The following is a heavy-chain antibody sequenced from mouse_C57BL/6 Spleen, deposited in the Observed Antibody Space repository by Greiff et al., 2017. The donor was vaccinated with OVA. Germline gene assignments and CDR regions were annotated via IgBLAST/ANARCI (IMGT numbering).Heavy chain of an antibody. CDR3: ARGGLRLDY. J-gene: IGHJ2*01. D-gene: IGHD1-1*01. CDR2: INYDGSST. Sequence: EVQLQESEGGLVQPGSSMKLSCTASGFTFSDYYMAWVRQVPEKGLEWVANINYDGSSTYYLDSLKSRFIISRDNAKNILYLQMSSLKSEDTATYYCARGGLRLDYWGQGTTLTVSS. V-gene: IGHV5-16*01. CDR1: GFTFSDYY.